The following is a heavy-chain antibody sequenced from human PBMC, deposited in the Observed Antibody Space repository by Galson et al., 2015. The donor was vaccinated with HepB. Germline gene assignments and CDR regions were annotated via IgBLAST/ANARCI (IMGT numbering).Heavy chain of an antibody. CDR2: INPNSGGT. CDR1: GYTFTGYY. V-gene: IGHV1-2*04. Sequence: SVKVSCKASGYTFTGYYMHWVRQAPGQGLEWMGWINPNSGGTNYAQKFQGWVTMTRDTSISTAYMELSRLRSDDTAVYYCARDGGGYYRSFDYWGQGTLVTVSS. J-gene: IGHJ4*02. CDR3: ARDGGGYYRSFDY. D-gene: IGHD3-22*01.